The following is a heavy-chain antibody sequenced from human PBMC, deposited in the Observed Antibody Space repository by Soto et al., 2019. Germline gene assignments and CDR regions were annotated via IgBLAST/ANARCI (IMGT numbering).Heavy chain of an antibody. CDR1: GFTFSSYS. CDR2: ISSSSSYI. Sequence: GESLKISCAASGFTFSSYSMNWVRQAPGKGLEWVSSISSSSSYIYYADSVKGRFTISRDNAKNSLYLQMNSLRAEDTAVYYCARVSWQPSTNYWGQGTLVTVSS. CDR3: ARVSWQPSTNY. J-gene: IGHJ4*02. D-gene: IGHD1-26*01. V-gene: IGHV3-21*01.